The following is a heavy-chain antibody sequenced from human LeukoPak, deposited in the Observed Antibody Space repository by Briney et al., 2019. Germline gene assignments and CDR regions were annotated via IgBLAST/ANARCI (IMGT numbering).Heavy chain of an antibody. CDR3: VGDQADTQFDSGEMIPLAH. CDR2: IDSSGAYI. V-gene: IGHV3-21*01. D-gene: IGHD5-24*01. Sequence: GGSLRLSCGVSGFSFGDYSMNWVRQTPEKGLEWLSSIDSSGAYIYYADSVKGRVTISRDYAKNSLFLQMSRLRAEDTAVYYCVGDQADTQFDSGEMIPLAHWGQGTLVIVSS. CDR1: GFSFGDYS. J-gene: IGHJ4*02.